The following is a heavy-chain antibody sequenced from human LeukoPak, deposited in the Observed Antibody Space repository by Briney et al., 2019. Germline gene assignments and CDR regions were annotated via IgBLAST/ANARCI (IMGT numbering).Heavy chain of an antibody. CDR1: RFTFSNYA. CDR2: ISYDGSNK. D-gene: IGHD3-10*01. Sequence: GESLRLSCAASRFTFSNYAMHWVRQAPGKGLAWVALISYDGSNKYYADSVKGRFTISRDNSKNTLYLQMNSLRAEDTAMYYCARGISHSMIRGILGALDYWGQGTLVTVSS. J-gene: IGHJ4*02. V-gene: IGHV3-30*04. CDR3: ARGISHSMIRGILGALDY.